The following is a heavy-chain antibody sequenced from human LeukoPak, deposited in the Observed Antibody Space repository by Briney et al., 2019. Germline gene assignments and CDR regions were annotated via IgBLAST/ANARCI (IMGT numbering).Heavy chain of an antibody. J-gene: IGHJ3*02. Sequence: ASVKVSCKASGYTFTSYDINWVRQATGQGLEWMGWMNPNSGNTGYAQKFQGRVTITRNTSISTAYMELSSLRSEDTAVYYCTKDLPNFDWLSQEYAFDIWGQGTMVTVSS. V-gene: IGHV1-8*03. CDR2: MNPNSGNT. D-gene: IGHD3-9*01. CDR1: GYTFTSYD. CDR3: TKDLPNFDWLSQEYAFDI.